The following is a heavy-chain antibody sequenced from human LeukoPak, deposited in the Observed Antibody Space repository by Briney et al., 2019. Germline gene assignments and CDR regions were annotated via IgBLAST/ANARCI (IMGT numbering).Heavy chain of an antibody. CDR1: GYSISSGYY. CDR3: ASNLLEPTG. CDR2: IYHSGST. Sequence: SETLSLTCTVSGYSISSGYYWGWIRQPPGKGLEWIGSIYHSGSTYYNPSLKSRVTISVDTSKNQFSLKLSSVTAADTAVYYCASNLLEPTGWGQGTLVTVSS. V-gene: IGHV4-38-2*02. J-gene: IGHJ4*02. D-gene: IGHD2-15*01.